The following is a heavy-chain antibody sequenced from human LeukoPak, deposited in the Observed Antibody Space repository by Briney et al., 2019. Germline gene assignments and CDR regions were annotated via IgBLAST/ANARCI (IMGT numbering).Heavy chain of an antibody. V-gene: IGHV4-59*01. CDR2: IYYSGST. J-gene: IGHJ4*02. CDR3: ARGRRFGYCSSTSCYILDY. D-gene: IGHD2-2*02. CDR1: GGPISSYY. Sequence: SETLSLTGTVSGGPISSYYWSWIRQPPGKGLEWIGYIYYSGSTNYNPSLKSRVTISVDTSKNQFSLKLSSVTAADTAVYYCARGRRFGYCSSTSCYILDYWGQGTLVTVSS.